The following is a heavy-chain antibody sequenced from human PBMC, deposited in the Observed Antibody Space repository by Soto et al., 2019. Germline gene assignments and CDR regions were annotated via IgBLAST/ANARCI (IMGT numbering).Heavy chain of an antibody. CDR3: AKDPQSSGWSYNWFDP. CDR2: ISSSGPNT. CDR1: GFTFSSYA. D-gene: IGHD6-19*01. V-gene: IGHV3-23*01. J-gene: IGHJ5*02. Sequence: PGGSLRLSCAASGFTFSSYAMSWVRQAPGKGLEWVSTISSSGPNTYHADSVKGRFTISRDNSKNTLYLQMNSLRADDTAVYYCAKDPQSSGWSYNWFDPWGQGTLVTVSS.